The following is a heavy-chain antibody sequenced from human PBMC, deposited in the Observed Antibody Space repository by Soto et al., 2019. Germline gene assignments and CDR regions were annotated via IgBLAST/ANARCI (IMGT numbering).Heavy chain of an antibody. V-gene: IGHV3-48*03. J-gene: IGHJ4*02. Sequence: VQLVESGGGWVQPGGSLRLSFAASGFTFSSYEMNWVRQAPGKGLEWVSYISSSGRTRYYSDSVKGRFTISRDNAKNSLYLQMNSLRVEDTAVYYCARSGYNWNDGARGYFDYWGQGTLVTVSS. D-gene: IGHD1-20*01. CDR2: ISSSGRTR. CDR3: ARSGYNWNDGARGYFDY. CDR1: GFTFSSYE.